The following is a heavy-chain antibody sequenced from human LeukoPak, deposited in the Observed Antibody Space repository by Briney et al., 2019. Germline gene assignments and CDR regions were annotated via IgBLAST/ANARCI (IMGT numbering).Heavy chain of an antibody. Sequence: GGSLRLSCAASGFTFSSYGMHWVRQAPGKGLEWVAVISYDGSNKYYADSVKGRFTISRDNTKNTLYLQMNSLRAEDTAVYYCAKGERYSSWYESGYWGQGTLVTVSS. CDR1: GFTFSSYG. CDR2: ISYDGSNK. V-gene: IGHV3-30*18. D-gene: IGHD6-13*01. CDR3: AKGERYSSWYESGY. J-gene: IGHJ4*02.